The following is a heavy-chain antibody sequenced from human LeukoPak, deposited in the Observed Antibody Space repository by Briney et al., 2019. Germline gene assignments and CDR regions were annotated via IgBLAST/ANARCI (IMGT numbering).Heavy chain of an antibody. CDR2: ICPDGTVT. Sequence: GGSLRLSCAASGFTFSTYCMRWVRQAPGKGPMWVSRICPDGTVTNYADSVKARFIISRDNARNTVYLQMNSLRVEDTAVYYCVRDFRSADYWGQGTLVTVSS. CDR1: GFTFSTYC. J-gene: IGHJ4*02. V-gene: IGHV3-74*01. CDR3: VRDFRSADY.